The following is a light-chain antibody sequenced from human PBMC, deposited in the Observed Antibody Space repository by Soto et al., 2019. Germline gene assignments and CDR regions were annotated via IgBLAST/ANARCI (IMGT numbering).Light chain of an antibody. Sequence: DIQMTQSPSTLSASVGDRVTITCRASQSISRRLAWYQQKPGKAPKFLIYDASSLESGVPLRFSGSGSGTDFTLTISSLQPEDFATYYCQQSYSTPWTFGQGTKVDIK. V-gene: IGKV1-5*01. CDR2: DAS. CDR1: QSISRR. CDR3: QQSYSTPWT. J-gene: IGKJ1*01.